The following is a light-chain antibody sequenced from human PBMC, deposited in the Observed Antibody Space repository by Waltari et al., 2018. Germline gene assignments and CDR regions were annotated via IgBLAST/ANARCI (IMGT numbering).Light chain of an antibody. V-gene: IGKV1-39*01. J-gene: IGKJ4*01. CDR3: QQSTRPPLT. CDR1: QTTYNN. Sequence: DIQMTQSPSSLSASVGDRVTITCRASQTTYNNLNWYQQKPGTAPKLLIFATYNLVTGVPSRFSATGSGTEFTLTITSLQPEDSATYYCQQSTRPPLTFGGGTKVEI. CDR2: ATY.